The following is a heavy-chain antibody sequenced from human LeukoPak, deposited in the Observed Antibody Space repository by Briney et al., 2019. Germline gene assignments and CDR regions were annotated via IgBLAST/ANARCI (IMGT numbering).Heavy chain of an antibody. D-gene: IGHD6-19*01. Sequence: SETLSLTCTVSSDFFSSVTDYWAWIRQPPGKGLEWIASGDYSGGSYYNPSLESRVAISADMSKNQISLKLSSVTAADTALYYCARERGEEYSSGWYKTNFFDTWGQGTRVTVSS. J-gene: IGHJ4*02. V-gene: IGHV4-39*07. CDR3: ARERGEEYSSGWYKTNFFDT. CDR1: SDFFSSVTDY. CDR2: GDYSGGS.